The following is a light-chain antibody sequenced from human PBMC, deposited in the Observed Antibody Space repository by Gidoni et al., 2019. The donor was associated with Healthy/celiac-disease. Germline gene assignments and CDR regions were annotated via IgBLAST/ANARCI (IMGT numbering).Light chain of an antibody. CDR2: LGS. CDR3: MQALQTPRT. Sequence: DIVMTQCPLSLPVTPGEPASISCRSSQILLHSNGYNYLDWYLQKPGQSPQLLIYLGSNRASGVPDRFSGSGSGTDFTLKISRVEAEDVGVYYCMQALQTPRTFGGGTKVEIK. CDR1: QILLHSNGYNY. J-gene: IGKJ4*01. V-gene: IGKV2-28*01.